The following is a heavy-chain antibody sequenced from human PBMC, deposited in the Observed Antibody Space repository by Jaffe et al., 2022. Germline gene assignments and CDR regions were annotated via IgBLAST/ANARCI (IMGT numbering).Heavy chain of an antibody. V-gene: IGHV3-23*01. D-gene: IGHD3-3*02. CDR1: GFTFSSYA. Sequence: EVQLLESGGGLVQPGGSLRLSCAASGFTFSSYAMSWVRQAPGKGLEWVSAISGSGGSTYYADSVKGRFTISRDNSKNTLYLQMNSLRAEDTAVYYCAKDTRKPFWSGYYFDYWGQGTLVTVSS. CDR2: ISGSGGST. CDR3: AKDTRKPFWSGYYFDY. J-gene: IGHJ4*02.